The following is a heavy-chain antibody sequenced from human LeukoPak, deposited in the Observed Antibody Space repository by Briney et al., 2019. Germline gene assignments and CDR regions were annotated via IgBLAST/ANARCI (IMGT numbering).Heavy chain of an antibody. V-gene: IGHV3-7*01. CDR1: GFTFSSYW. CDR2: IKTDGREK. J-gene: IGHJ4*02. D-gene: IGHD3-9*01. CDR3: ARDSDIVTGSKSHFDY. Sequence: GGSLRLSCAASGFTFSSYWMNWVRQAPGKGLEWVANIKTDGREKYYVDSVKGRFTISRDNAKNSLYLQMNSLRAEDTAVYYCARDSDIVTGSKSHFDYWGQGTLVTVSS.